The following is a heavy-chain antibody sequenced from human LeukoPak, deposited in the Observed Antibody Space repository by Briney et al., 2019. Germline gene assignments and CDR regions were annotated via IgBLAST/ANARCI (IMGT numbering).Heavy chain of an antibody. D-gene: IGHD1-26*01. CDR3: TSRGGSYPDY. CDR1: GFTFGSFS. Sequence: GGSLRLSCAASGFTFGSFSMSWVRQAPGKGLEWVANIKQDGSEKYYVDSVKGRFTISRDNAKNSLYLQMNSLRAEDTAVYYCTSRGGSYPDYWGQGTLVTVSS. CDR2: IKQDGSEK. J-gene: IGHJ4*02. V-gene: IGHV3-7*01.